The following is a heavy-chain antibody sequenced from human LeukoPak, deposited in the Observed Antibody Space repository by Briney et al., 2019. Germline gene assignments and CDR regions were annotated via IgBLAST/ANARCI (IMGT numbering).Heavy chain of an antibody. V-gene: IGHV4-34*01. Sequence: SETLSLTCAVYGGSFSGYYWSWIRQPPVKGLEWIGEINHSGSTNYNPSLKSRVTISVDTSKNQFSLKLSSVTAADTAVYYCARAFRSYGDYVPRAFDIWGQGTMVTVSS. D-gene: IGHD4-17*01. CDR3: ARAFRSYGDYVPRAFDI. CDR1: GGSFSGYY. CDR2: INHSGST. J-gene: IGHJ3*02.